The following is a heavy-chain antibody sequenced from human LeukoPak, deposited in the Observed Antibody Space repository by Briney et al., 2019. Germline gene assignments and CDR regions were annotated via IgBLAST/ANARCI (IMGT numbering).Heavy chain of an antibody. J-gene: IGHJ6*02. Sequence: GRSLRLSCAASGFTFSSYGMHWVRQAPGKGLEWVAVISYDGSNKYYADSVKGRFTISRDNSKNTLYLQMNSLRAEDTAVYYCAKDLPAAARYYCYYGMDVWGQGTTVTVSS. CDR2: ISYDGSNK. D-gene: IGHD2-2*01. V-gene: IGHV3-30*18. CDR3: AKDLPAAARYYCYYGMDV. CDR1: GFTFSSYG.